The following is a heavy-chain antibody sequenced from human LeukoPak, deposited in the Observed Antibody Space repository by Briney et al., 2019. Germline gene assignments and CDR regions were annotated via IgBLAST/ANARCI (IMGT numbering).Heavy chain of an antibody. V-gene: IGHV4-39*01. Sequence: SETLSLTCTVSGGSISSSTYYWGWIRQPPGKGLEWIGSIFYTGSTYYNPSLKSRVTISVDTSKNQFSLKLSSVTAADTAVYYCASPSAAIPYYIDYWGQGTLVTVSS. CDR2: IFYTGST. D-gene: IGHD2-2*01. CDR1: GGSISSSTYY. J-gene: IGHJ4*02. CDR3: ASPSAAIPYYIDY.